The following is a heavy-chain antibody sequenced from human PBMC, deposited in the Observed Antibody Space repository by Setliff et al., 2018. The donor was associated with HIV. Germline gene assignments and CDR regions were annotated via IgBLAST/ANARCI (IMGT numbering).Heavy chain of an antibody. CDR2: VDPEDGES. Sequence: ASVKVSCKASGYTFSDFSIHWVRQAPGKGLEWMGRVDPEDGESIYAEKFQGRLTMTRDTSTSTAYMALSRLRSDDTALYYCARGIADYRGGYYFDYWGQGTLVTVSS. J-gene: IGHJ4*02. V-gene: IGHV1-69-2*01. CDR3: ARGIADYRGGYYFDY. CDR1: GYTFSDFS. D-gene: IGHD6-13*01.